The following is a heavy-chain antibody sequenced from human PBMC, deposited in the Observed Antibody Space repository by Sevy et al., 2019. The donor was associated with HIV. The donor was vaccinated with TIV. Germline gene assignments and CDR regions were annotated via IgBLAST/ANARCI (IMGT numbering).Heavy chain of an antibody. CDR3: TTRYVDTPYG. V-gene: IGHV3-15*01. D-gene: IGHD5-18*01. CDR2: IKSKTDGGTT. CDR1: GFTFSNTW. J-gene: IGHJ4*02. Sequence: GGSLRLSCAASGFTFSNTWMSWVRQAPGKGLEWVGRIKSKTDGGTTDYAAPVKGRFTISRDDSKNTRYLQMNSLKTEETAVYYCTTRYVDTPYGWGQGTLVTVSS.